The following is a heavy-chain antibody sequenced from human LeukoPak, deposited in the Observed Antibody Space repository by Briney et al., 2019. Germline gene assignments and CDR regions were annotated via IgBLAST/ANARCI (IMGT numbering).Heavy chain of an antibody. J-gene: IGHJ2*01. CDR2: VSSGSNTI. CDR1: GRTFSINS. CDR3: ASNWYYDL. V-gene: IGHV3-48*02. Sequence: GGSLSFSSAGSGRTFSINSMKLPRQAPGKGLEWVSYVSSGSNTIYYAESVKGRFTISRDNAKNSLYLQMNSLRDEDTSVDYWASNWYYDLCCWGTRVTVSS.